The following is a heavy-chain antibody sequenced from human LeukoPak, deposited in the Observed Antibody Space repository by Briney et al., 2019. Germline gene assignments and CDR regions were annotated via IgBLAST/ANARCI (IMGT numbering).Heavy chain of an antibody. J-gene: IGHJ4*02. D-gene: IGHD1-26*01. V-gene: IGHV3-30*18. CDR1: GFTFSSYG. Sequence: GGSLRLSCAASGFTFSSYGMHWVRQAPGKGLEWVAVISYDGSNKYYADSVKGRSTISRDNSKNTLYLQMNSLRAEDTAVYYCAKWEPSNYWGQGTLVTVSS. CDR3: AKWEPSNY. CDR2: ISYDGSNK.